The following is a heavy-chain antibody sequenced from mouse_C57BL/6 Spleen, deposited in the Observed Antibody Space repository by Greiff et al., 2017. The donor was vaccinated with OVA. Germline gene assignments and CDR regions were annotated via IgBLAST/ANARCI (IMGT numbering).Heavy chain of an antibody. D-gene: IGHD2-4*01. CDR3: ARGDDYDLFDY. V-gene: IGHV5-4*03. CDR1: GFTFSSYA. Sequence: EVMLVESGGGLVKPGGSLKLSCAASGFTFSSYAMSWVRQTPEKRLEWVATISDGGSYTYYPDNVKGRFTISRDNAKNNLYLQMSHLKSEDTAMYYCARGDDYDLFDYWGQGTTLTVSS. J-gene: IGHJ2*01. CDR2: ISDGGSYT.